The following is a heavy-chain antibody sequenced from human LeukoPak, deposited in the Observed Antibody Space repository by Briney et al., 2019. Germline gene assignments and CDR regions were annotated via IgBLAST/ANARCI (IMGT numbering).Heavy chain of an antibody. D-gene: IGHD3-10*01. CDR2: IVSSSSTI. J-gene: IGHJ4*02. CDR1: GFTFSSHG. CDR3: ARGRLMGSGLPAIDY. Sequence: GGSLRLSCAASGFTFSSHGMNWVRQAPGKGLEWVSYIVSSSSTIYYADSVKGRFTISRDNAKNSLYLQMNSLRAEDTAVYYCARGRLMGSGLPAIDYWGQGTLVTVSS. V-gene: IGHV3-48*01.